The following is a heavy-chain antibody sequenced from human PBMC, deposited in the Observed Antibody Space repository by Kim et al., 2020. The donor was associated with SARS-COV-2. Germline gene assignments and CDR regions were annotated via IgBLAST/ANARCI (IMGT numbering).Heavy chain of an antibody. Sequence: RFTISRDNSKNTLYLKMNSLSAEDTAVYYCAKALIAVTTAYYYYYGMDVWGQGTTVTVSS. V-gene: IGHV3-30*02. J-gene: IGHJ6*02. D-gene: IGHD4-4*01. CDR3: AKALIAVTTAYYYYYGMDV.